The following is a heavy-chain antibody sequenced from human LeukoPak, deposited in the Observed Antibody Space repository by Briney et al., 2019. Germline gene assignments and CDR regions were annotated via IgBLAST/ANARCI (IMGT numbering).Heavy chain of an antibody. CDR3: ARVRSGSLQDFFRSTLGSPHAFDI. CDR1: GGSFSGYY. V-gene: IGHV4-34*01. J-gene: IGHJ3*02. CDR2: INHSGST. D-gene: IGHD1-26*01. Sequence: SETLSLTCAVYGGSFSGYYWSWIRQPPGKGLEWIGEINHSGSTYYNPSLKSRVTISVDTSKNQFSLKLSSVTAADTAVYYCARVRSGSLQDFFRSTLGSPHAFDIWGQGTMVTVSS.